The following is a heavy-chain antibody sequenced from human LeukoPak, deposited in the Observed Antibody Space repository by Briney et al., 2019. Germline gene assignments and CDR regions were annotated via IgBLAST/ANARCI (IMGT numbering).Heavy chain of an antibody. CDR2: ISYDGSNK. CDR3: AKSGYSYGSYYYYGMDG. CDR1: GFTFSSYG. Sequence: GGSLRLSCAASGFTFSSYGMHWVRQAPGKGLEWVAVISYDGSNKYYADSVKGRFTISRDNSKNTLYLQMNSLRAEDTAVYCCAKSGYSYGSYYYYGMDGWGQGTTGTVS. D-gene: IGHD5-18*01. J-gene: IGHJ6*02. V-gene: IGHV3-30*18.